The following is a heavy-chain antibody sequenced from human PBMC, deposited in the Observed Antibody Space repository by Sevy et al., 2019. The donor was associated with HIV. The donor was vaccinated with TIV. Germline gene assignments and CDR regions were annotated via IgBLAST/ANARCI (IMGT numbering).Heavy chain of an antibody. CDR3: ARKSRYHHGPFDY. J-gene: IGHJ4*02. V-gene: IGHV4-30-4*08. CDR1: GGSISSSETY. Sequence: SETLSLTCTVSGGSISSSETYWSWIRQSPGGGLEWIGYIHYTGGTYYNPFLKDRVAMSVDTSERQFSLRLSLLTAADTAVYFCARKSRYHHGPFDYWGQGTLVTVSS. CDR2: IHYTGGT. D-gene: IGHD3-9*01.